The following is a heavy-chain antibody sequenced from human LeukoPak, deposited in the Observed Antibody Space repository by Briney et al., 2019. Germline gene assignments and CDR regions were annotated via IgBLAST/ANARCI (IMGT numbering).Heavy chain of an antibody. J-gene: IGHJ3*02. Sequence: GGSLRLSCAASGFTFSSYWMSWVRQAPGKGLEWVANIKQDGSEKYYVDSVKGRFTISRDNAKNSLYLQMNSLRAEDTAVYYCARSGTYYYDRSGYGDAVDIWGQGTMVTVSS. CDR1: GFTFSSYW. CDR3: ARSGTYYYDRSGYGDAVDI. V-gene: IGHV3-7*01. D-gene: IGHD3-22*01. CDR2: IKQDGSEK.